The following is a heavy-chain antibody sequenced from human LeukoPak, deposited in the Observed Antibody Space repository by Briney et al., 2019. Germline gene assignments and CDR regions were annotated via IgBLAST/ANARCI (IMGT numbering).Heavy chain of an antibody. CDR1: GGSINSVGYY. J-gene: IGHJ4*02. Sequence: SETLSLTCAVSGGSINSVGYYWGWIRQPPGKGLEWFVSIFYSGSSYYNQSLKSRITISADASKDQFSLKLTSVTAADTAVYYCARLMMDHFAVPYYSDYWGQGILGTVSS. CDR3: ARLMMDHFAVPYYSDY. V-gene: IGHV4-39*01. CDR2: IFYSGSS. D-gene: IGHD3-10*01.